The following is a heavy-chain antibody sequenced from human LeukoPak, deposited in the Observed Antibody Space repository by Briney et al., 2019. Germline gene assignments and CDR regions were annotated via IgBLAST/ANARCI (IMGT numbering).Heavy chain of an antibody. Sequence: GASVKVSCKASGGTFSSYAISWVRQAPGQGLEWMGRIIPILGIANYAQKFQGRVTITADKSTSTAYMELSSLRSEDTAVYYCARATTWGGYRNYYFDYWGQGTLSPSPQ. CDR3: ARATTWGGYRNYYFDY. J-gene: IGHJ4*02. D-gene: IGHD1-14*01. CDR2: IIPILGIA. CDR1: GGTFSSYA. V-gene: IGHV1-69*04.